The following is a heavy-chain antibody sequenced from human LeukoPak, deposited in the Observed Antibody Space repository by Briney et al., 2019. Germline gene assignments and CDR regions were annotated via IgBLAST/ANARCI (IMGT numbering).Heavy chain of an antibody. Sequence: SETLSLTCAVSGGSVFGYYWSWIRQPPGKGLEWIGEIHYNGRTKYHPALKSRVTISADTPNNQFSLKLTSMTAADTAVYYCATHSSGWSPDAFDIWGQGTMVTVSS. CDR1: GGSVFGYY. J-gene: IGHJ3*02. D-gene: IGHD6-19*01. CDR2: IHYNGRT. V-gene: IGHV4-34*01. CDR3: ATHSSGWSPDAFDI.